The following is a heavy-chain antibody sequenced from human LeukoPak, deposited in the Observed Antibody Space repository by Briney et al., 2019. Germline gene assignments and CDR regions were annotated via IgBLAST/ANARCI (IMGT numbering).Heavy chain of an antibody. CDR1: GFTFSSYS. CDR3: ARDPLIRSGDTYYYFDY. CDR2: ISSSSSYI. D-gene: IGHD5-18*01. J-gene: IGHJ4*02. V-gene: IGHV3-21*01. Sequence: PGGSLRLSCAASGFTFSSYSMNWVRQAPGQGLEWVSSISSSSSYIYYADSVKGRFTISRDNAKNSLYLQMNSLRAEDTAVYYCARDPLIRSGDTYYYFDYWGQGTLVTVSS.